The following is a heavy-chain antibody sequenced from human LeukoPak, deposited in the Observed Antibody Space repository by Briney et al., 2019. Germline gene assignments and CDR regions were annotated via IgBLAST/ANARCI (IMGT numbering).Heavy chain of an antibody. J-gene: IGHJ4*02. V-gene: IGHV3-74*01. D-gene: IGHD2-2*01. CDR3: AREGRSVVIKFFEY. CDR2: IRSDGSDT. Sequence: GGSLRLSCAASGFTFSSYEMNWVRQAPGKGLVWVSRIRSDGSDTRYAESVKGRFTISRDNAKNTLYLQMNSLRAEDTAVYYCAREGRSVVIKFFEYWGQGTLVTVSS. CDR1: GFTFSSYE.